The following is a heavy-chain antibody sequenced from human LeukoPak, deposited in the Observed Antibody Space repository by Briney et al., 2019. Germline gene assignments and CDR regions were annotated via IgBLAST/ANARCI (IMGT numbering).Heavy chain of an antibody. J-gene: IGHJ6*03. CDR3: ARQGVTAAENNYFYYYMDF. Sequence: ASVKVSCKASGYTFTGYYMHWVRQAPGQGLEWMGWINPNSGGTNYAQKFQGRVTMTRDTSISTAYMELSILRSDDTAVYYCARQGVTAAENNYFYYYMDFWGKGTTVTVSS. CDR1: GYTFTGYY. CDR2: INPNSGGT. D-gene: IGHD6-13*01. V-gene: IGHV1-2*02.